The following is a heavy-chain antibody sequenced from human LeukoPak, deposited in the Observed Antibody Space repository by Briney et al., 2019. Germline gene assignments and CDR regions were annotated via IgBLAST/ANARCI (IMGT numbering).Heavy chain of an antibody. CDR1: GGSFSGYY. J-gene: IGHJ4*02. D-gene: IGHD4-23*01. CDR3: ARWSDTYRAFDY. V-gene: IGHV4-34*12. Sequence: PSETLSLTCAVYGGSFSGYYWSWIRLPPRKGLEWIGYIFHTGSTNSNPSLKSRVTKSVDTSKNQFSLKVTSVTAADTAVYYCARWSDTYRAFDYWGQGILVTVSS. CDR2: IFHTGST.